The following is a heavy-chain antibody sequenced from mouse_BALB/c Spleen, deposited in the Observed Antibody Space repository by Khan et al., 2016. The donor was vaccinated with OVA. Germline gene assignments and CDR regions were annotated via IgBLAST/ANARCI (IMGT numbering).Heavy chain of an antibody. CDR2: ISSGGSYT. CDR3: TRDGTLRRFAY. Sequence: EVELVESGGGLVKPGGSLKLSCAASGFTFSSYTMSWVRQTPEKSLEWVATISSGGSYTYYPDSVKGRFTISRDNAKNTLYLQMSSLKSEDTAMYYCTRDGTLRRFAYWGQGTLVTVSA. D-gene: IGHD2-4*01. V-gene: IGHV5-6-4*01. CDR1: GFTFSSYT. J-gene: IGHJ3*01.